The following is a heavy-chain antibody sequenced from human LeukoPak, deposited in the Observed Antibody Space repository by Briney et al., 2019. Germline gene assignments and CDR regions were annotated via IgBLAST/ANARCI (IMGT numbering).Heavy chain of an antibody. J-gene: IGHJ3*01. CDR2: INRSGRT. CDR3: AQGGYFAFDF. D-gene: IGHD2-2*03. CDR1: GFTFSNYA. V-gene: IGHV3-23*01. Sequence: GGSLRLSCAASGFTFSNYAMSWVRQAPGKGLEWVSGINRSGRTYYTDSVKGRFTISRDNSKSTLYLEMNSLRAEDTAVYYCAQGGYFAFDFWGQGTMVTVSS.